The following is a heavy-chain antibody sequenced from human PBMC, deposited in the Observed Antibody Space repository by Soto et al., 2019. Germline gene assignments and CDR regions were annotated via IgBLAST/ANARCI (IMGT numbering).Heavy chain of an antibody. CDR1: GGSISSGGYY. CDR3: ARGGYCDSSGYYQLEYLQH. CDR2: IYYSGST. V-gene: IGHV4-61*08. Sequence: PSETLSPTCTVSGGSISSGGYYWSWIRQHPGKGLEWIGYIYYSGSTYYNPSLKSRVTISVDTSKNQFSLKLSSVTAADTAVYYCARGGYCDSSGYYQLEYLQHWAQGTLVTGSS. J-gene: IGHJ1*01. D-gene: IGHD3-22*01.